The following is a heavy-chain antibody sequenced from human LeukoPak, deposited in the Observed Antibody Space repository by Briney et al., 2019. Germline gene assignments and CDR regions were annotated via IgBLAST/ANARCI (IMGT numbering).Heavy chain of an antibody. V-gene: IGHV1-18*01. CDR2: ISAYNGNT. D-gene: IGHD3-10*01. J-gene: IGHJ6*02. CDR3: ARVIDLPGSRTMVRGVTLSYYYGMDV. CDR1: GGTFSSYA. Sequence: GASVKVSCKASGGTFSSYAISWVRQAPGQGLEWMGGISAYNGNTNYAQKLQGRVTMTTDTSTSTAYMELRSLRSDDTAVYYCARVIDLPGSRTMVRGVTLSYYYGMDVWGQGTTVTVSS.